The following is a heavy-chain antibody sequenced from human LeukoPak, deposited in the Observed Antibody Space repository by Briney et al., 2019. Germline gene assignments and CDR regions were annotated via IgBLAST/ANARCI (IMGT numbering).Heavy chain of an antibody. V-gene: IGHV2-5*02. D-gene: IGHD1-26*01. CDR1: GFSLTTSGVG. CDR2: IYWDDNK. CDR3: AHRGSGSFGWYDP. Sequence: ESGPTLVNPTQTLTLTCTFSGFSLTTSGVGVGWIRQPPGVALEWLAVIYWDDNKDYNPSVKSRLTITKDTSKNQVVLTTTNMDPVDTATYYCAHRGSGSFGWYDPWGQGTLVTVSS. J-gene: IGHJ5*02.